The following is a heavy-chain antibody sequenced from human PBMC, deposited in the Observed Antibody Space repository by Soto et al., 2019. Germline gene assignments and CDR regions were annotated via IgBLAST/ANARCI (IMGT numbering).Heavy chain of an antibody. V-gene: IGHV3-23*01. CDR2: ISGTGEST. J-gene: IGHJ4*02. Sequence: PGGSLRLSCAASGFPFSIYSLSWVRQAPGKGLEWVSGISGTGESTHYADSVKGRFTISRDNSKNTLYLHMNSLRAEDTAVFYCAKSTGDTWATHYFDYWGKGTLVTVSS. CDR1: GFPFSIYS. D-gene: IGHD4-4*01. CDR3: AKSTGDTWATHYFDY.